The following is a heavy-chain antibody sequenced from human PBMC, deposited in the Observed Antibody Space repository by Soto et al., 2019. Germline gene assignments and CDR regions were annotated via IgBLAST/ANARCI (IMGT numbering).Heavy chain of an antibody. V-gene: IGHV1-18*01. J-gene: IGHJ4*02. CDR3: XXXRYGDY. D-gene: IGHD1-1*01. CDR1: GYTFTSYG. Sequence: QVHLVQSGAEVKKPGASVKVSCKASGYTFTSYGITWVRQAPGQGLEWMGWISAHNGNTDYAQKLQGRVIVTRDTSTSTAYMEXXXXXXXXXXXXXXXXXRYGDYWGQGALVTVXS. CDR2: ISAHNGNT.